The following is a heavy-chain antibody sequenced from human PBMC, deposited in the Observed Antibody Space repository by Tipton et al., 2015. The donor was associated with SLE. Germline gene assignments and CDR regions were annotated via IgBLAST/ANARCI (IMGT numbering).Heavy chain of an antibody. D-gene: IGHD3-3*02. V-gene: IGHV4-59*01. Sequence: TLSLTCTVSGDSISRYYWSWIRQPPGKGLEWIGYIYYSGSTNYNPSLKSRITISLDTSKNQFSLKLNSVTAAYTAVYYCARDLASYYGVDVWGQGTTVTVSS. CDR3: ARDLASYYGVDV. CDR1: GDSISRYY. CDR2: IYYSGST. J-gene: IGHJ6*02.